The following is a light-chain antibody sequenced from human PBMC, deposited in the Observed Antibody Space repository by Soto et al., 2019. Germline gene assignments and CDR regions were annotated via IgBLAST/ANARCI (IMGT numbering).Light chain of an antibody. J-gene: IGLJ1*01. CDR2: GNK. CDR1: GLNIGAGYD. CDR3: QSFDAGVSGYV. V-gene: IGLV1-40*01. Sequence: QSVLTQPPSVSGALGQRVTISCTGSGLNIGAGYDVHWYQQLPGTAPKVAIYGNKIRPSGVPDRFSGSKSGTSASLAITGLQAEDEAEYYCQSFDAGVSGYVFGPGTKVTVL.